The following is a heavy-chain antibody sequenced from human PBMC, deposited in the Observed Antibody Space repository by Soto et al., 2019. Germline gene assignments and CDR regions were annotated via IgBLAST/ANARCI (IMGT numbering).Heavy chain of an antibody. Sequence: ASVKVSCKASGYTFTSYYVHCVRQAPGQGLEWMGIINPSGATTTYAQNFQGRVAMTRDTSTSTVYMELSSLRSEDTAVYYCARRDCFSSSCYFKYWGQGTLVTV. CDR2: INPSGATT. V-gene: IGHV1-46*01. J-gene: IGHJ4*02. CDR3: ARRDCFSSSCYFKY. D-gene: IGHD2-2*01. CDR1: GYTFTSYY.